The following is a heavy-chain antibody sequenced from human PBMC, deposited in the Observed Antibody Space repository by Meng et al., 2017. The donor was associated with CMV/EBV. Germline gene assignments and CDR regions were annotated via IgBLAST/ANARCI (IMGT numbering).Heavy chain of an antibody. D-gene: IGHD6-13*01. CDR1: GFTFSNYW. V-gene: IGHV3-7*01. Sequence: GESLKISCAASGFTFSNYWMSWVRQAPGKGLEWVANIKQDGSEKYYVDSVKGRFTISRDNAKNTLYLQMNTLRVEDTAVYYCVRDGHSWNFDYWGQGSLVTVSS. CDR3: VRDGHSWNFDY. CDR2: IKQDGSEK. J-gene: IGHJ4*02.